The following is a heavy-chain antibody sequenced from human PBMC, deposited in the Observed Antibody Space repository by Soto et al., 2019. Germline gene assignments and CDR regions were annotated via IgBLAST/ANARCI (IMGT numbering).Heavy chain of an antibody. CDR2: ISGSGGST. J-gene: IGHJ6*02. D-gene: IGHD6-13*01. CDR3: AKDAEEQPEYYSYYCMDV. Sequence: EVQLLESGGGLVQPGGSLRLSCAASGFTFSSYAMSWVRQAPGKGLEWVSAISGSGGSTYYADSVKGRFTISRDNSKNTLYLQMNSLRAEDTAVYYCAKDAEEQPEYYSYYCMDVWGQGTTVTVSS. CDR1: GFTFSSYA. V-gene: IGHV3-23*01.